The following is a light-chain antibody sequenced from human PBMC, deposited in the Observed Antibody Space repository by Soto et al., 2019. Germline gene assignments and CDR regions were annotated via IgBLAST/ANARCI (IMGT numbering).Light chain of an antibody. CDR2: AAY. V-gene: IGKV1-39*01. CDR1: QSISSY. Sequence: DMAMTQTPSLLSASVGDGVTITCLASQSISSYLNWYQQKPGKAPKLLIYAAYSLQSGVKSRFSGSGSGTDFTLTIRSMQAEDFVTYYSKKSYSTQITCGKRTRRGI. J-gene: IGKJ5*01. CDR3: KKSYSTQIT.